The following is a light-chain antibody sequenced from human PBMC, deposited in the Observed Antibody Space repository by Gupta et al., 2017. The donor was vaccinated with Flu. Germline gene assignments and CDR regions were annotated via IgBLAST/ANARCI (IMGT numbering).Light chain of an antibody. J-gene: IGLJ1*01. CDR3: QVWDTTKYRPV. V-gene: IGLV3-21*02. CDR1: NMRAKT. CDR2: NDD. Sequence: GGDNMRAKTVHWYRQKPGQAPVLVVYNDDDRPSGIPERFSGSNSGSTATLTISRVEAGDEADYYCQVWDTTKYRPVFGAGTRVAVL.